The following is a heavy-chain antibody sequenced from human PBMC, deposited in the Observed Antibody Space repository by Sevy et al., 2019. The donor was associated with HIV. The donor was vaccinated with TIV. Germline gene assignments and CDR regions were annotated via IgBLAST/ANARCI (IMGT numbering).Heavy chain of an antibody. D-gene: IGHD6-19*01. CDR1: GFTFNNYA. J-gene: IGHJ3*02. CDR3: AQDTIAVVGDAFDI. V-gene: IGHV3-23*01. Sequence: GGSLRLSCAATGFTFNNYAMNWVRQAPGKGLEWVSAISGPVGDTYYADSVKGRFTISRDNSKNTLYLQMNSLRAADTALYYCAQDTIAVVGDAFDIWGQGTMVTVSS. CDR2: ISGPVGDT.